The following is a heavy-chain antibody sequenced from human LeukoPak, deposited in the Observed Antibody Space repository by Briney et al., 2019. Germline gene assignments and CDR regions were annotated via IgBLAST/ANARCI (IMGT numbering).Heavy chain of an antibody. V-gene: IGHV1-46*01. D-gene: IGHD1-26*01. CDR3: ARDRVGAPVDY. Sequence: GASVKVSCKASGYTFTKYYIHWMRQAPGQGLEWMGIINPSGGSTSYAQKFQGRVTMTRDTSTSTLYMELSSLRSEDSAVYYCARDRVGAPVDYWGQGTLVTVSS. CDR2: INPSGGST. J-gene: IGHJ4*02. CDR1: GYTFTKYY.